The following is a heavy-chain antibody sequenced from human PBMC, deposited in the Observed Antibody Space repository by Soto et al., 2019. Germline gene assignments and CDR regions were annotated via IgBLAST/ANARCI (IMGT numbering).Heavy chain of an antibody. Sequence: PSETLSLTCAVSGGSINSRYWWSWVRQSPGKGLEWIGEIYHSGSTNYNPSLKSRVTISVDKSKNQFSLNLSSVTAADTAVYYCARHEITMIVVGVNYFDYWGQGTLVTVSS. J-gene: IGHJ4*02. CDR3: ARHEITMIVVGVNYFDY. D-gene: IGHD3-22*01. V-gene: IGHV4-4*02. CDR1: GGSINSRYW. CDR2: IYHSGST.